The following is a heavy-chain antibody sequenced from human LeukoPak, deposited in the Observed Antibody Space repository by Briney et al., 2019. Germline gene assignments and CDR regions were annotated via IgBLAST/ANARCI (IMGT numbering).Heavy chain of an antibody. J-gene: IGHJ6*03. CDR3: ARDKRVAVAGTYIYYYYMDV. CDR1: GGSISSSNYY. V-gene: IGHV4-61*02. CDR2: INTSGST. Sequence: SETLSLTCTVSGGSISSSNYYWSWIRQPAGKGLEWIGRINTSGSTNYTPSLKSRVTISVDTSKNQFSLKLSSMTAADTAVYYCARDKRVAVAGTYIYYYYMDVWGNGTTVTISS. D-gene: IGHD6-19*01.